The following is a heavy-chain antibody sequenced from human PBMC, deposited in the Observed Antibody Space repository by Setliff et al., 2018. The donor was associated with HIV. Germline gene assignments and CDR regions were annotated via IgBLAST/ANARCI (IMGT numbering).Heavy chain of an antibody. CDR1: GGSISSYY. Sequence: PSETLSLTCTVSGGSISSYYWSWIRQPAGKGLEWIGRIYASGNTKYNPSLKSRVTMSVEASKKQFSLKLSSVTAADTAVYYCARSYGDYPYYFDYWGQGTLVTVSS. J-gene: IGHJ4*02. CDR2: IYASGNT. V-gene: IGHV4-4*07. CDR3: ARSYGDYPYYFDY. D-gene: IGHD4-17*01.